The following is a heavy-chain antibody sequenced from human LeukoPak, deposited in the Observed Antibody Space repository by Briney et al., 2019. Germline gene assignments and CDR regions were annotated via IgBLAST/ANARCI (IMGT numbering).Heavy chain of an antibody. CDR3: ARGTTRASSTYSSGWDSYYYYYGMDV. Sequence: SETLSLTCTVSGGSISSYYWSWIRQPPGMGLEWIGYIYYSGSTNYSPSLKSRVTISVDTSKNQFSLKLSSVTAADTAVYYCARGTTRASSTYSSGWDSYYYYYGMDVWGQGTTVTASS. J-gene: IGHJ6*02. CDR2: IYYSGST. D-gene: IGHD6-19*01. V-gene: IGHV4-59*12. CDR1: GGSISSYY.